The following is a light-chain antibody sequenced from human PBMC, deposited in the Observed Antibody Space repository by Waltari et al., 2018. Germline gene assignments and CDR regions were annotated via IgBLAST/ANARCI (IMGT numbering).Light chain of an antibody. CDR3: QQSYTPPPLT. Sequence: DIQLTQSPSSLSASVGDRVTITFRASQYISTYLNWYQQKPQRAPELLIYAVSSLQSGFPXRFXGDGSGTEFTLTISSVXXEDFATYYCQQSYTPPPLTFGGGTKVEIK. CDR1: QYISTY. J-gene: IGKJ4*01. V-gene: IGKV1-39*01. CDR2: AVS.